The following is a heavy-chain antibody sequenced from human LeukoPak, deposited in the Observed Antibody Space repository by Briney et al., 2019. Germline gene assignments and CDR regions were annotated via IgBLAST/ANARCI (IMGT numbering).Heavy chain of an antibody. CDR3: AKENTRDGYRHFHY. CDR1: QFTFSHYG. CDR2: IWNDGSSQ. Sequence: GKSLTLSCVASQFTFSHYGMHWVRQAPGKGLEWVAVIWNDGSSQYYGDSVKGRFTISRDNSQNTLFLQMNSLRAEDTAVYYCAKENTRDGYRHFHYWGQGTLVTVSS. J-gene: IGHJ4*02. D-gene: IGHD5-24*01. V-gene: IGHV3-33*06.